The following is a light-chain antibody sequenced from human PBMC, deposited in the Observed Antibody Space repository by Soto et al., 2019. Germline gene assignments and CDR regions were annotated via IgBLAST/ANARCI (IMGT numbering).Light chain of an antibody. Sequence: NTRLDWYQQKPGQAPKLLICDASSLASGVPSRFSGSGSGTEFTLNISGLQPDDFGTYYCKHDDTSPATFGLGTKVDIK. CDR1: NTR. CDR3: KHDDTSPAT. J-gene: IGKJ1*01. V-gene: IGKV1-5*01. CDR2: DAS.